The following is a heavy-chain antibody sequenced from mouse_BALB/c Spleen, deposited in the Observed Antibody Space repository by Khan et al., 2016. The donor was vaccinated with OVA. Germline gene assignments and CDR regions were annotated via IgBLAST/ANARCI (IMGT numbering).Heavy chain of an antibody. CDR2: ISSGGHYT. CDR1: GFTFSSYG. Sequence: EVELVESGGDLVKPGGSLKLSCAASGFTFSSYGMSWVRQTPDKRLEWVATISSGGHYTYFPDSVRGRFTISRDNAKNTLSLQMSRLKSEETAMYYCARGITTTKGDYYAMDYWGQGTSVTVSS. V-gene: IGHV5-6*01. D-gene: IGHD1-2*01. CDR3: ARGITTTKGDYYAMDY. J-gene: IGHJ4*01.